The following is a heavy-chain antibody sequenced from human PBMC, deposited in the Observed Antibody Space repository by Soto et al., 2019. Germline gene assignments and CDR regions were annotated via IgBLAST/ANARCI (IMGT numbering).Heavy chain of an antibody. Sequence: GESLKISCKVSGYSFTSYWIGWVRQMPGKGLEWMGIIYPGDSDTRYSPSFQGQVTISADKSISTAYLQWSSLKASDTAMYYCARSYYDFWSGYSRNWFDPWGQGTLVTVSS. D-gene: IGHD3-3*01. CDR2: IYPGDSDT. CDR3: ARSYYDFWSGYSRNWFDP. CDR1: GYSFTSYW. V-gene: IGHV5-51*01. J-gene: IGHJ5*02.